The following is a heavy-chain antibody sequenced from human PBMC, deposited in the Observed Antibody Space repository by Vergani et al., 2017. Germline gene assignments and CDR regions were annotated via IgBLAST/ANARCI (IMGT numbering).Heavy chain of an antibody. Sequence: QVQLVQSGAEVKKPGASVKVSCKASGYTFNSYGISWVRPAPGQGLEWMGWISAYNGNTNYAQKLQGTVTMTTDTSTSTACMELRSLRSDDTAVYYCAREQWLPVDYFDYWGQGTLVTVSS. CDR3: AREQWLPVDYFDY. V-gene: IGHV1-18*04. J-gene: IGHJ4*02. D-gene: IGHD6-19*01. CDR2: ISAYNGNT. CDR1: GYTFNSYG.